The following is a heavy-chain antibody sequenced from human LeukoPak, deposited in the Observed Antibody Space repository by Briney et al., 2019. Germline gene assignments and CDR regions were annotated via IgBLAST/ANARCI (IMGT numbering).Heavy chain of an antibody. CDR1: GFTFDDYA. D-gene: IGHD6-19*01. J-gene: IGHJ4*02. V-gene: IGHV3-9*01. CDR2: ISWNSGSI. Sequence: GGSLRLSCAASGFTFDDYAMHWVRHAPGKGLEWVSGISWNSGSIGYADSVKGRFTISRDNAKNSLYLQMNSLRAEDTALYYCAKGTGYSSGPFDYWGQGTLVTVSS. CDR3: AKGTGYSSGPFDY.